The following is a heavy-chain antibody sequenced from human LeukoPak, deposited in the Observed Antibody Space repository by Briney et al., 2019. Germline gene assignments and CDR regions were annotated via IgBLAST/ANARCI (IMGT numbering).Heavy chain of an antibody. V-gene: IGHV4-59*12. CDR3: ARDGNWYYFDY. CDR2: IYYSGST. D-gene: IGHD1-1*01. CDR1: GGSISSFY. Sequence: SETLSLTCTVSGGSISSFYWNWIRQPPGKGLEWIGHIYYSGSTNYNPSLKSRVTMSVDTSKNQFSLKLSSVTAADTAVYYCARDGNWYYFDYWGQGTLVTVSS. J-gene: IGHJ4*02.